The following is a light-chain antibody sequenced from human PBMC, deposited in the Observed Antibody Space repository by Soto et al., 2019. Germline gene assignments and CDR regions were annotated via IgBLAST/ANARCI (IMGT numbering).Light chain of an antibody. Sequence: DIVMTQSPLSLPVTPGEPASISCRYSQSLLHSNGYNYLDWYLQKPGQSPQLLISLGSNRASGVPARFSGSGSATDFTRNIARVEAEDFGVYYCMQALQSPYTFGQGTKLEIK. CDR1: QSLLHSNGYNY. V-gene: IGKV2-28*01. CDR2: LGS. CDR3: MQALQSPYT. J-gene: IGKJ2*01.